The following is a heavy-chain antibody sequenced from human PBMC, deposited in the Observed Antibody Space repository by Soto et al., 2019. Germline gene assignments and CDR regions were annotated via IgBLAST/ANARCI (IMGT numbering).Heavy chain of an antibody. CDR3: AKGDCSSTSCQSRYYYYYMDV. J-gene: IGHJ6*03. Sequence: GGSLRLSCAASGFTFSSYAMSWVRQAPGKGLEWVSAISGSGGSTYYADSVKGRFTISRDNSKNTLYLQMNSLRAEDTAVYYCAKGDCSSTSCQSRYYYYYMDVWGKGTTVTVSS. CDR1: GFTFSSYA. CDR2: ISGSGGST. V-gene: IGHV3-23*01. D-gene: IGHD2-2*01.